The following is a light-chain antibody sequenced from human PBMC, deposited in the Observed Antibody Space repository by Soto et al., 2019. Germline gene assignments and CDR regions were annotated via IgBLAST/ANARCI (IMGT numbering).Light chain of an antibody. CDR2: DAS. CDR1: QSVSSY. J-gene: IGKJ4*01. CDR3: QQRTSWPIT. V-gene: IGKV3-11*01. Sequence: EIVLTQSPATLSLSPGERATLSCRASQSVSSYLAWYQQKPGQAPRLLIYDASNRATGISARFSGSGSGTDFTLTISSLEPEDFAVYYCQQRTSWPITFGGGTKVEIK.